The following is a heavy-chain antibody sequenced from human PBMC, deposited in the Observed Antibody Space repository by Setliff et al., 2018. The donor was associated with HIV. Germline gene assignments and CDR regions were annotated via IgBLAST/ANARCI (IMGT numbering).Heavy chain of an antibody. D-gene: IGHD5-12*01. CDR2: IYTSGST. V-gene: IGHV4-4*08. J-gene: IGHJ6*03. CDR3: ARSGYYLGDYYYYYMDV. Sequence: PSETLSLTCTVSGGSISSYYWSWIRQPPGKGLEWIGYIYTSGSTNYNPSLKSRVIISVDTSKNQFSLKLSSVTAADTAVYYCARSGYYLGDYYYYYMDVWGKGTTVTVSS. CDR1: GGSISSYY.